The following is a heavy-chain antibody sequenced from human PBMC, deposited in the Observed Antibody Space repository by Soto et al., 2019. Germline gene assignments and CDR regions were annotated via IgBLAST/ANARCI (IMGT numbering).Heavy chain of an antibody. CDR1: GYTFNGYY. J-gene: IGHJ4*02. Sequence: EASGKGSWKASGYTFNGYYMHWVRQAPGQGLEWMGWINPKSGGTNYAQKVQGRVTMARGTSNSTAYMELRRLRYHDTAVYYCARDNGSGYAWWHYSGQGTLVTVSS. V-gene: IGHV1-2*02. CDR2: INPKSGGT. CDR3: ARDNGSGYAWWHY. D-gene: IGHD5-12*01.